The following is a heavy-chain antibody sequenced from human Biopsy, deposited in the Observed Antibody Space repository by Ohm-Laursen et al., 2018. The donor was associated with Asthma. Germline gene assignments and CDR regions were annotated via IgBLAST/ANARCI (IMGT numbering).Heavy chain of an antibody. CDR3: ARVAYGDLTCFDP. D-gene: IGHD4-17*01. Sequence: GSLRLSCTASGFTFSSYWMHWVRQAPGKGRVWVSRINSDGSSTSYADSVKGRFTISRDNAKNTLYLQMNSLRAEDTAVYYCARVAYGDLTCFDPWGLGTLVTVSS. V-gene: IGHV3-74*01. CDR2: INSDGSST. CDR1: GFTFSSYW. J-gene: IGHJ5*02.